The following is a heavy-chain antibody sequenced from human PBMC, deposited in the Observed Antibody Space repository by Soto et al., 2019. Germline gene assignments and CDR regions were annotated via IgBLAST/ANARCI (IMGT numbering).Heavy chain of an antibody. D-gene: IGHD3-10*01. CDR1: GYTFTSYG. CDR2: ISAYNGNT. V-gene: IGHV1-18*01. J-gene: IGHJ6*02. CDR3: ARRGSYYYYYYGMDV. Sequence: GASVKVSCKASGYTFTSYGISWVRQAPGQGLEWMGWISAYNGNTNYAQKLQGRVTMTTDTSTSTAYMELRSLRSDDTALYYCARRGSYYYYYYGMDVWGQGTTVTVSS.